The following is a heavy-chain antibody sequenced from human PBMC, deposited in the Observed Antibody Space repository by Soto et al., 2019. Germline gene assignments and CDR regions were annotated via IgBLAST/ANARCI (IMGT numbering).Heavy chain of an antibody. CDR2: ISSSGSTI. J-gene: IGHJ5*02. CDR1: GFTFSDYY. CDR3: ARDRIAALGELSLLTFDP. D-gene: IGHD3-16*02. Sequence: QVQLVESGGGLVKPGGSLRLYCAASGFTFSDYYMSWIRQAPGKGLEWVSYISSSGSTIYYAHSVKGRFTITRDNAKNSLYLQMNSLRAEETAVYYCARDRIAALGELSLLTFDPWGQGTLVTVSS. V-gene: IGHV3-11*01.